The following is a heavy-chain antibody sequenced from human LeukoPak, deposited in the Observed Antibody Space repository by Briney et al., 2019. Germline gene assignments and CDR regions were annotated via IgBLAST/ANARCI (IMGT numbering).Heavy chain of an antibody. V-gene: IGHV4-34*01. Sequence: SETLSLTCAVYGGSFSGYYWSWIRQPPGKGLEWIGEINHSGSTNYNPSLKSRVTISVDTSKNQFSLKLSSVTAADTAVYYCARQSMAAARPEGFDCWGQGTLVTVSS. CDR2: INHSGST. D-gene: IGHD6-13*01. J-gene: IGHJ4*02. CDR1: GGSFSGYY. CDR3: ARQSMAAARPEGFDC.